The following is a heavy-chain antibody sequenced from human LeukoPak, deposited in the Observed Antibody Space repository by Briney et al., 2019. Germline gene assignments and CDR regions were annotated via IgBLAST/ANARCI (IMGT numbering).Heavy chain of an antibody. J-gene: IGHJ5*02. CDR2: IYYSGST. CDR3: ARGYSSSWYINWFDP. D-gene: IGHD6-13*01. V-gene: IGHV4-59*08. CDR1: GGSISSYY. Sequence: SETLSLTCTVSGGSISSYYWSWIRQPPGKGLEWIGYIYYSGSTNYNPSLKSRVTISVDTSKNQFSLKLTSATAADTAVYYCARGYSSSWYINWFDPWGQGTLVTVSS.